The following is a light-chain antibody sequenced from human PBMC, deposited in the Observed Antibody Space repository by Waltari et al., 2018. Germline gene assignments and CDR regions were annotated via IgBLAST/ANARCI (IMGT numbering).Light chain of an antibody. CDR3: QSYDSSLGGSV. CDR2: GNT. V-gene: IGLV1-40*01. J-gene: IGLJ2*01. CDR1: SSNLGAGYD. Sequence: QSVLTQPASVSGAPGQRVTIPRTGSSSNLGAGYDVNWYQQLPGEAPKLLIDGNTNRPSGVPDRVSGSKAGTSASLAITGLRADDEADYYCQSYDSSLGGSVFGGGTKLTVL.